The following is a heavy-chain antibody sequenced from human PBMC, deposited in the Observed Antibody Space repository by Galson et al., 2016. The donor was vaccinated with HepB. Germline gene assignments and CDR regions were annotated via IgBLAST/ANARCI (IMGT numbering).Heavy chain of an antibody. CDR1: GFTLNNYA. J-gene: IGHJ5*02. D-gene: IGHD1-26*01. Sequence: SLRLSCAASGFTLNNYALNWVRQAPGKGLEWVALISYDGSNRYYGDPVRGRFAISRDNSKNTLYLQMDRLTTDDTAVYYCARDQGWEGGWFDPWGQGTLVTVSS. CDR3: ARDQGWEGGWFDP. CDR2: ISYDGSNR. V-gene: IGHV3-30*09.